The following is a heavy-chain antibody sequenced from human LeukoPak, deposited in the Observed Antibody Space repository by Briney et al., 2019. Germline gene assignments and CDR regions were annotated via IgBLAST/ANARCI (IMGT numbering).Heavy chain of an antibody. CDR1: GFTFSDYD. D-gene: IGHD3-10*01. V-gene: IGHV3-11*03. Sequence: GGSLRLSCAASGFTFSDYDMSWIRQGPGKGLEWVSYISSSSSYTNYADSVKGRFTISRDNAKNSLYLQMNSLRAEDTAVYYCARPMSYGSGSFYGMDVWGQGTTVTVSS. CDR3: ARPMSYGSGSFYGMDV. CDR2: ISSSSSYT. J-gene: IGHJ6*02.